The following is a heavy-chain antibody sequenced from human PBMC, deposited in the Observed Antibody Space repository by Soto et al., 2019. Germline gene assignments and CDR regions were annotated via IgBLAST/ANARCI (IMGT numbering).Heavy chain of an antibody. V-gene: IGHV5-51*01. CDR1: GYSFTSYW. CDR3: ARHGVTYYDFWSGYSGMDV. D-gene: IGHD3-3*01. CDR2: IYPGDSDT. Sequence: GESLKISCKGSGYSFTSYWIGWVRQMPGKGLEWMGIIYPGDSDTRYSPSFQGQVTISDDKSISTAYLQWSSLKASDTAMYYCARHGVTYYDFWSGYSGMDVWGQGTTVTVSS. J-gene: IGHJ6*02.